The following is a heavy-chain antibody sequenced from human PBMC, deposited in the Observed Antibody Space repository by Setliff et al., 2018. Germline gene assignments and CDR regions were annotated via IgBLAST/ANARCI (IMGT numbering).Heavy chain of an antibody. J-gene: IGHJ4*02. D-gene: IGHD2-2*01. CDR1: GYTFSDYG. Sequence: GASVKVSCKTSGYTFSDYGIAWVRQAPGQGLEWMGWISAHTGNTFYSPKFHGRLTLTTDTSTRTAYMQLRSLDSDDTAVYYCSRLVRFCIRTSCQRPSGGDFWGQGTLVTVSS. CDR3: SRLVRFCIRTSCQRPSGGDF. CDR2: ISAHTGNT. V-gene: IGHV1-18*01.